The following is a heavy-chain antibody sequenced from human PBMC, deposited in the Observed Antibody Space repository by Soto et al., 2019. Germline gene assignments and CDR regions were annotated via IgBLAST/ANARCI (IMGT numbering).Heavy chain of an antibody. V-gene: IGHV3-15*01. CDR3: TTVRSLRFLEWSLYYYYGMDV. CDR2: IKSKTDGGTT. CDR1: GFTFSNAW. J-gene: IGHJ6*02. Sequence: GSLRLSCAASGFTFSNAWMSWVRQAPGKGLEWVGRIKSKTDGGTTDYAAPVKGRFTISRDDSKNTLYLQMNSLKTEDTAVYYCTTVRSLRFLEWSLYYYYGMDVWGQGTTVTVSS. D-gene: IGHD3-3*01.